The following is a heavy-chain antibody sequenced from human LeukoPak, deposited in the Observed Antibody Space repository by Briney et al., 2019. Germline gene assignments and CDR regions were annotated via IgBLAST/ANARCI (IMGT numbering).Heavy chain of an antibody. Sequence: PSETLSLTCTVSGGSISSYYWSWIRQPPGKGLEWIGYIYYSGSTNYNPSLKSRVTISVDTSKNQFSLKLSSVTVADTAVYYCARTGVVVPAAIQTNCFDPWGQGTLVTASS. J-gene: IGHJ5*02. CDR3: ARTGVVVPAAIQTNCFDP. CDR1: GGSISSYY. V-gene: IGHV4-59*01. CDR2: IYYSGST. D-gene: IGHD2-2*01.